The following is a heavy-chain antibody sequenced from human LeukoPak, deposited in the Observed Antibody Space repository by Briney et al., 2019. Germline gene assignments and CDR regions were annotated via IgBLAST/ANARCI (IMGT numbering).Heavy chain of an antibody. CDR1: GFSFSVFW. J-gene: IGHJ4*02. D-gene: IGHD2-21*01. V-gene: IGHV3-74*01. Sequence: GGSLRLSCAASGFSFSVFWMHWARQVPGKGPVWVSRIKTDGSITDYADSVKGRFTISRDNSKNTLYLQMNSLRAEDAAVYYCAKAPVTSCRGVYCYPFDYWGQGTLVTVSS. CDR2: IKTDGSIT. CDR3: AKAPVTSCRGVYCYPFDY.